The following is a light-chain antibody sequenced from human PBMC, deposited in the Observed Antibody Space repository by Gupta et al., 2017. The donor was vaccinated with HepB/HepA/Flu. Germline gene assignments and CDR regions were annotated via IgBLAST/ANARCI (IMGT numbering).Light chain of an antibody. V-gene: IGKV1-5*03. CDR3: QQENSYPLT. Sequence: DIQMTQSPSTLSASVGDRVTITCRASQSISSWLAWYQQKPGKAPKLLIYKASSLESGVPSRFSGSGSGTXFTLTIXSLQPDDFATYYCQQENSYPLTFRXGTKVEIK. J-gene: IGKJ4*01. CDR1: QSISSW. CDR2: KAS.